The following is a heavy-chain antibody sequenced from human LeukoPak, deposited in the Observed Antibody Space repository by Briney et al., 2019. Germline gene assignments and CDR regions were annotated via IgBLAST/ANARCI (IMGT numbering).Heavy chain of an antibody. CDR1: GYTFTSYY. D-gene: IGHD3-22*01. J-gene: IGHJ4*02. CDR3: AMELYYYDSSGYPSAGHLVDY. Sequence: GASVKVSCKASGYTFTSYYMHWVRQAPGQGLEWMGIINPSGGSTSYAQKFQGRVTMTRDTSTSTVYMELSSLRSKDTAVYYCAMELYYYDSSGYPSAGHLVDYWGQGTLVTVSS. CDR2: INPSGGST. V-gene: IGHV1-46*01.